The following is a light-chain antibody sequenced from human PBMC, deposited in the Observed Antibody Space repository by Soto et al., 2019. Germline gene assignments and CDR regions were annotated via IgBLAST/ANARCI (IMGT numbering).Light chain of an antibody. Sequence: DIQMTQSPSSLSASAGDRVTISCRASQSISTYLDWYQQKPGRVPRLLIYGASNRAAGVPSRFRGSGSGTDFTFTISRLQPEDIATYYCQQYESLPTFGQGTRLEIK. V-gene: IGKV1-33*01. CDR2: GAS. CDR3: QQYESLPT. CDR1: QSISTY. J-gene: IGKJ5*01.